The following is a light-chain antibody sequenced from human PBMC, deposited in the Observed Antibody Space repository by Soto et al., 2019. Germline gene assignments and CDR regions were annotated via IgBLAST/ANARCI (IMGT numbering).Light chain of an antibody. J-gene: IGKJ5*01. CDR1: ESVDRY. Sequence: EIVMTQSPGTLSVSPGERATLSCRASESVDRYLAWYQQKPGQAHRLLIYGASTRATGVPARFSGSGSGTEFTLTIGSLQAEDFAGYFCQQCSEWPLITFGQGTRLEAK. CDR3: QQCSEWPLIT. V-gene: IGKV3-15*01. CDR2: GAS.